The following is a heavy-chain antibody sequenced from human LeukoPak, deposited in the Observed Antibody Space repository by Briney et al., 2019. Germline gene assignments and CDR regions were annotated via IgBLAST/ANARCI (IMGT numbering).Heavy chain of an antibody. V-gene: IGHV3-9*01. CDR2: ISWNSGSI. CDR1: GFTFDDYA. Sequence: GGSLRLSCAASGFTFDDYAMHWVRQAPGKGLEGVSGISWNSGSIGYAESVKGRFTISRDNAKNSLYLQMNSLRAEDTAVYYCARQLGITIFWGQGTLVTVSS. CDR3: ARQLGITIF. D-gene: IGHD3-9*01. J-gene: IGHJ4*02.